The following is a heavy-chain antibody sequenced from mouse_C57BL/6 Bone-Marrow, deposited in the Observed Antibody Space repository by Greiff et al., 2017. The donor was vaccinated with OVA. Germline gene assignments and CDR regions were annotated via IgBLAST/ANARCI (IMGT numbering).Heavy chain of an antibody. D-gene: IGHD1-1*01. CDR1: GYTFTSYW. J-gene: IGHJ1*03. Sequence: EVQLQQSGTVLARPGASVKMSCKTSGYTFTSYWMHWVKQRPGQGLEWIGAIYPGNSDTSSNQKFKGKAKLTAFTSASTAYMELSSLTNEDSAVYYCTNYYGSPSYWYFDVWGKGTTVTVSS. CDR2: IYPGNSDT. CDR3: TNYYGSPSYWYFDV. V-gene: IGHV1-5*01.